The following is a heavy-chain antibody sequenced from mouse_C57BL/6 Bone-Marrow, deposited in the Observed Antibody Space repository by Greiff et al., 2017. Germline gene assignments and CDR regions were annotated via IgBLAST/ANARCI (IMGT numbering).Heavy chain of an antibody. D-gene: IGHD2-12*01. J-gene: IGHJ4*01. Sequence: QVQLQQSGAELVRPGTSVKMSCKASGYTFTNYWIGWAKQRPGHGLEWIGDIYPGGGYTNYNEKFKGKATLTADKSSSTASMQFSSLTSEDSAIYYCERLRRRCYYAIDYWDQGTSVTVSS. CDR2: IYPGGGYT. CDR3: ERLRRRCYYAIDY. V-gene: IGHV1-63*01. CDR1: GYTFTNYW.